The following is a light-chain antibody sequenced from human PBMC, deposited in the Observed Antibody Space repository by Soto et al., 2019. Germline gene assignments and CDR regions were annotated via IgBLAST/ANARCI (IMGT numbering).Light chain of an antibody. Sequence: XIMLTQSPCTLSLSPGERATLSCRSIQSVSSNYLAWYQQKPGQAPKVLIYRASIRATGIPDRLTGSGSGEHFTITISRLEPEDFAVYYCQQYGSSPLTFGGGTKVAIK. CDR2: RAS. CDR3: QQYGSSPLT. J-gene: IGKJ4*01. CDR1: QSVSSNY. V-gene: IGKV3-20*01.